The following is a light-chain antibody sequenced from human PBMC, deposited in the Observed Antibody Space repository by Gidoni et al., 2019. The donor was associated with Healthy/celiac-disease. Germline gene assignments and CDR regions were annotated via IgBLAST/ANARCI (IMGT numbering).Light chain of an antibody. J-gene: IGKJ3*01. Sequence: EIVLTQSPGTLSLSPGERATLSCSASQSVSSSYLAWYQQKPGQAPRLLIYGASSRATGIPDRFSGSGSGTDFTLTISRLEPEDCAVYYCQQYGSSPTFGPGTKVEIK. CDR3: QQYGSSPT. V-gene: IGKV3-20*01. CDR1: QSVSSSY. CDR2: GAS.